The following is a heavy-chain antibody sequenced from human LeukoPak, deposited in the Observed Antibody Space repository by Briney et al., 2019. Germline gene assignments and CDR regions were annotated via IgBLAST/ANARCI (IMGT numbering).Heavy chain of an antibody. V-gene: IGHV3-20*04. CDR1: GFTFSSYG. CDR2: INWNGGST. Sequence: GGSLRLSCSASGFTFSSYGMHWVRQAPGKGLDWVSGINWNGGSTGYADSVKGRFTISRDNAKNSLYLQMNSLRAEDTALYYCARVKERYCSGGSCVNTYYYYMDVWGKGTTVTVSS. CDR3: ARVKERYCSGGSCVNTYYYYMDV. J-gene: IGHJ6*03. D-gene: IGHD2-15*01.